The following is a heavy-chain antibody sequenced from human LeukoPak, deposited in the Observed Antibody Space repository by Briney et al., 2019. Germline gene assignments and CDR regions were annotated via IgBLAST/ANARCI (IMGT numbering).Heavy chain of an antibody. J-gene: IGHJ5*02. CDR3: ARDNGYCTSTTCSITMDP. CDR1: GGSISSYY. D-gene: IGHD2-2*03. V-gene: IGHV4-4*07. Sequence: PSETLSLTCTVSGGSISSYYWSWIRQPAGKGLEWIGRVYPRGSTNYNPSLKSRVTMSVDTSKRQFTLNLTSVTAADTAMYYCARDNGYCTSTTCSITMDPWGRGTLVTVSS. CDR2: VYPRGST.